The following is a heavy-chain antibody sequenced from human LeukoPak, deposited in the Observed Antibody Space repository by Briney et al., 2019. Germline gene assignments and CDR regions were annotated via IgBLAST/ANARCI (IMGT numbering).Heavy chain of an antibody. J-gene: IGHJ4*02. CDR2: IYGGGST. V-gene: IGHV3-66*04. CDR1: GFTVSTNY. CDR3: ARRAGAYSHPYDY. D-gene: IGHD4/OR15-4a*01. Sequence: PGGSLRLSCATSGFTVSTNYMTWVRQAPGKGLEWVSIIYGGGSTYYADSVKDRFTISRDNSKNTLYLQMNSLRAEDTAVYYCARRAGAYSHPYDYWGQGTLVTVSS.